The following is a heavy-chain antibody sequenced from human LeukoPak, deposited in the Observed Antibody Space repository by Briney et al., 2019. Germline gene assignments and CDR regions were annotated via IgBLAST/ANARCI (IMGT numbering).Heavy chain of an antibody. CDR2: IYYTGST. CDR1: GGSIRGSNYY. Sequence: SETLSLTCTVSGGSIRGSNYYWGWIRQPPGKGLQWIGGIYYTGSTYYNPSLKSRVTISVDTSKNQFSLKLISVTAADTAVFYCARQAVAGATRWLDPWGQGTLVTVSS. D-gene: IGHD1-26*01. V-gene: IGHV4-39*01. CDR3: ARQAVAGATRWLDP. J-gene: IGHJ5*02.